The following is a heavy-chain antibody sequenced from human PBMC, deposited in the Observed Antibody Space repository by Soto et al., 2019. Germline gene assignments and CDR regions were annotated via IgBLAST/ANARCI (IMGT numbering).Heavy chain of an antibody. Sequence: GGSLRLSCAASGFTFSSYAMKWVRQALGKGLEWVSLIGESGTPTYYADSVKGRFTISRDNSGNTLFLEMYSLRAEDTAVYYCARYIPGVRYYGMDVWGQGATVTVSS. CDR1: GFTFSSYA. CDR2: IGESGTPT. CDR3: ARYIPGVRYYGMDV. J-gene: IGHJ6*02. D-gene: IGHD2-2*01. V-gene: IGHV3-23*01.